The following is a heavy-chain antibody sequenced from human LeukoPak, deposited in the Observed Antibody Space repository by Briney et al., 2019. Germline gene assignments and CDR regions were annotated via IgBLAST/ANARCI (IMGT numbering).Heavy chain of an antibody. CDR2: IDGGGVNT. J-gene: IGHJ4*02. Sequence: GGSLRLSCAGSGFTFSNYGMSWVRQAPGKGLEWVSAIDGGGVNTLYADSVKGRYTISRDNSKNTVYLQMNSLSAEDTAIYYCAKRSARPKPFDCWGQGTLVTVSS. CDR3: AKRSARPKPFDC. D-gene: IGHD6-25*01. CDR1: GFTFSNYG. V-gene: IGHV3-23*01.